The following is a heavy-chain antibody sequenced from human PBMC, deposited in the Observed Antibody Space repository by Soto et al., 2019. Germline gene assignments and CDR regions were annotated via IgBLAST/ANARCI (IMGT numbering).Heavy chain of an antibody. J-gene: IGHJ4*02. D-gene: IGHD1-26*01. CDR1: GFTFSSYA. CDR2: ISSSGGST. V-gene: IGHV3-23*01. CDR3: AKVKDHCRSASDFDY. Sequence: EVQLLESGGGLVQPGGSLRLSCAASGFTFSSYAMSWVRQAPGKGLEWVSAISSSGGSTYYADSVKGRFTISRDNSKNTLYLQMNSLRAEDTAVYYCAKVKDHCRSASDFDYWGQVTLVTVSS.